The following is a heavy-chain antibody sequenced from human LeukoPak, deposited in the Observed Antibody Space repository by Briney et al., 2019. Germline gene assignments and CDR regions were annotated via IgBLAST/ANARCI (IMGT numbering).Heavy chain of an antibody. V-gene: IGHV3-74*01. CDR3: ARALAVAGSVGGLVD. J-gene: IGHJ4*02. D-gene: IGHD6-19*01. Sequence: GGSLRLSCAASGFTFSSYWLHWVRQAPGKGLMWLSRINSDESSTSYADSVKGRFTISRDNAQNTLYLQMNSLRAEDTAVYYCARALAVAGSVGGLVDWGQGTLVTVSS. CDR2: INSDESST. CDR1: GFTFSSYW.